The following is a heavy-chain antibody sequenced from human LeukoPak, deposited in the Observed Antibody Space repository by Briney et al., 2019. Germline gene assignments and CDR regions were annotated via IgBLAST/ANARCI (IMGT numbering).Heavy chain of an antibody. D-gene: IGHD5-12*01. V-gene: IGHV4-39*07. J-gene: IGHJ5*02. CDR1: GGSISSSSYY. Sequence: SETLSLTCTVSGGSISSSSYYWGWIRQPPGKGLEWIGSIYYSGSTYYNPSLKSRVTISVDTSKNQFSLKLSSVTAADTAVYYCARVEVYSGYDRLYNWFDPWGQGTLVTVSS. CDR2: IYYSGST. CDR3: ARVEVYSGYDRLYNWFDP.